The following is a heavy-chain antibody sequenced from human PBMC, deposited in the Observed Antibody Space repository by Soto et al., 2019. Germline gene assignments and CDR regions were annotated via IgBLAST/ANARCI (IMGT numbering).Heavy chain of an antibody. V-gene: IGHV4-39*01. Sequence: QLQLQESRPGLVKPSETLSLTCSVSGGSISSFTYYWGWVRQPPGKGLEWIGTVYYNENTYYNPSLKSRVTITVDTAKNQFSLNLRSVTAADTAMYFCARRERYYGSPGWFDPWGPGTLVTVSS. CDR2: VYYNENT. J-gene: IGHJ5*02. CDR1: GGSISSFTYY. D-gene: IGHD3-10*01. CDR3: ARRERYYGSPGWFDP.